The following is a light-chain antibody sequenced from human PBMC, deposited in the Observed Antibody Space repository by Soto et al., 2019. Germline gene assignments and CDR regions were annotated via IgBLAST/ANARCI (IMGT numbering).Light chain of an antibody. CDR1: QDISNY. V-gene: IGKV1-33*01. Sequence: DIQMTQSPSSLSASVGDRVTITCQASQDISNYLNWYQQKPGKAPKLLIYDASNLETGVPSRLSGSGSGTDFTFTISSLQPEDIATYYCQQYDNPWTFGQGTKLEIK. J-gene: IGKJ2*01. CDR2: DAS. CDR3: QQYDNPWT.